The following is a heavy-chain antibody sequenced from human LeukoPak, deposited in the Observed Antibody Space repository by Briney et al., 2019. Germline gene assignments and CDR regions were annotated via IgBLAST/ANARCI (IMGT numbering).Heavy chain of an antibody. D-gene: IGHD6-13*01. CDR2: IKQDGSEK. CDR3: AREGYSSSHLDY. V-gene: IGHV3-7*05. J-gene: IGHJ4*02. Sequence: PGGSLRLSCVGSGFTFSSYWMGWVRQAPGKGLEWVANIKQDGSEKYYVDSVKGRFTISRDNAKKSLYLQMNSLRAEDTAVYYCAREGYSSSHLDYWGQGTLVTVSS. CDR1: GFTFSSYW.